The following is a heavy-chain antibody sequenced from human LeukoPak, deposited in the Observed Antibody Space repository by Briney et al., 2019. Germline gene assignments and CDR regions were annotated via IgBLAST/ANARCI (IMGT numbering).Heavy chain of an antibody. V-gene: IGHV4-4*07. Sequence: KASETLSLTCTVSGGSISSYYWNWTRQPAGKGLEWIGRMHTSGSTNYNPSLKSRVTMSVDTSKNQFSLKLTSVTAADTAVYYCARGDYYYMDVWGKGTTVTVPS. CDR1: GGSISSYY. CDR2: MHTSGST. CDR3: ARGDYYYMDV. J-gene: IGHJ6*03. D-gene: IGHD1-26*01.